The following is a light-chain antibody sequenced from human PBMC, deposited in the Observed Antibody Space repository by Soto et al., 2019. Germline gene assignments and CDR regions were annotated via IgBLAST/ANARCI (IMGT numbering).Light chain of an antibody. CDR1: QDISNY. CDR3: QQYDNLPPALT. CDR2: DAS. J-gene: IGKJ4*01. V-gene: IGKV1-33*01. Sequence: DLPMTQSPSSLSASVGDRVTITCQASQDISNYLNWYQQKPGKAPKLLIYDASNLETGVPSRFSGSGSGTDFTFTISSLQPEDIATYYCQQYDNLPPALTFGGGTKVEIK.